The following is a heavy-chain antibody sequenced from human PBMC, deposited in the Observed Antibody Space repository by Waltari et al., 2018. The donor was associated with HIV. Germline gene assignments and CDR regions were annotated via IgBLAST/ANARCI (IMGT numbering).Heavy chain of an antibody. CDR3: ARSWSGSFDY. Sequence: DVQLVESGGGLVQPGGSLRLSCVASGFTSDLTFSSFWMHWLRQVPEKGVVGGARINNDGTSTYYSNSVRGRFTISRDNAKNTLYLQMNNVRADDTGIYYCARSWSGSFDYWGQGALVSVS. D-gene: IGHD3-3*01. J-gene: IGHJ4*02. CDR1: GFTSDLTFSSFW. CDR2: INNDGTST. V-gene: IGHV3-74*01.